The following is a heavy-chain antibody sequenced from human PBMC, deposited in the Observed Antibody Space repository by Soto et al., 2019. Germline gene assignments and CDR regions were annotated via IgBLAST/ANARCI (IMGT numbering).Heavy chain of an antibody. CDR3: ARLGRHWRAFSY. CDR1: GGSISSSSFY. J-gene: IGHJ4*02. V-gene: IGHV4-39*01. CDR2: IYFSGTT. Sequence: SETLSLTCTVSGGSISSSSFYWGWIRQPPGKGLEWIGNIYFSGTTYYSPSLKSRVTISAHTSRNQSSLKLTSVTAADTATYYCARLGRHWRAFSYWGPGTQVTVSS. D-gene: IGHD3-3*02.